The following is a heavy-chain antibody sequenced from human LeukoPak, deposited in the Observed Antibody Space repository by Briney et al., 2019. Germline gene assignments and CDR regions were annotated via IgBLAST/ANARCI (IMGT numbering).Heavy chain of an antibody. V-gene: IGHV4-30-4*01. CDR3: ARTPGDTAMVPPNYFDY. CDR1: GGSISSGDYY. CDR2: IYYSGST. J-gene: IGHJ4*02. D-gene: IGHD5-18*01. Sequence: SETLSLTCTVSGGSISSGDYYWSWIRQPPGKGLEWIGYIYYSGSTYYNPSLKSRVTTSVDTSKNQFSLKLSSVTAVDTAVYYCARTPGDTAMVPPNYFDYWGQGTLVTVSS.